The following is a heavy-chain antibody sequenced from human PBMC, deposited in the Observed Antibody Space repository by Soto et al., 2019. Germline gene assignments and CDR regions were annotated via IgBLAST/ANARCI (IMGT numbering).Heavy chain of an antibody. CDR2: IYSGGST. J-gene: IGHJ6*02. CDR3: ARDRGVVTPGYYYYYGMDV. CDR1: GFTVSSNY. Sequence: PGGSLRLSCAASGFTVSSNYMSWVRQAPGKGLEWVSVIYSGGSTYYADSVKGRFTISRDNSKNTLYLQMNSLRAEDTAVYYCARDRGVVTPGYYYYYGMDVWGQGTTVTVSS. D-gene: IGHD2-21*02. V-gene: IGHV3-53*01.